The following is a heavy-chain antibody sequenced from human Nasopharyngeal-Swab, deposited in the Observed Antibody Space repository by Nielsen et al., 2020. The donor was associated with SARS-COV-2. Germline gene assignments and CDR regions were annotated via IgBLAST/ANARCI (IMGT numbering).Heavy chain of an antibody. Sequence: SQTLSLTCAISGDSVSINSAGWNWIRQSPSRGLEWLGRTYYTSKWINDYAVSVKSRIIIYPDTSKNQFSLQPKSVTPEDTAVYFCARGWLRGGFDYWGQGTLVTVAS. V-gene: IGHV6-1*01. J-gene: IGHJ4*02. CDR1: GDSVSINSAG. CDR2: TYYTSKWIN. CDR3: ARGWLRGGFDY. D-gene: IGHD5-12*01.